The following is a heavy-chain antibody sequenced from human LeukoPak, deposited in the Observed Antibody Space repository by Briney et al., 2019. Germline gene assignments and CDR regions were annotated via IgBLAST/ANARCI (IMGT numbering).Heavy chain of an antibody. CDR3: ARDYYGSGSYGYYYYYMDV. CDR1: GGSISSYY. CDR2: IYYSGST. D-gene: IGHD3-10*01. J-gene: IGHJ6*03. V-gene: IGHV4-59*01. Sequence: PSETLSLTCTVSGGSISSYYWSWIRQPPGKGLEWIGYIYYSGSTNYNPSLKSRVTISVDTSKNQFSLKLSSVTAADTAVYYCARDYYGSGSYGYYYYYMDVWGKGTTVTVSS.